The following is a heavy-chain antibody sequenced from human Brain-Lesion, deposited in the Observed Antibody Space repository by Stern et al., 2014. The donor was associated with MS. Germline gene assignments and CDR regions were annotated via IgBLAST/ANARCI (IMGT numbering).Heavy chain of an antibody. CDR3: ATLSPGAGGNYYRHFDY. Sequence: QLVESGAEVKKPGASVKVSCKVSGYTLTELSMHWVRQAPRKGLEWMGGFAPEDGETIYAQKFQGRVTMTEDTSTDTAYMELSSLRSEDTAVYYCATLSPGAGGNYYRHFDYWGQGTLVTVSS. J-gene: IGHJ4*02. CDR1: GYTLTELS. V-gene: IGHV1-24*01. D-gene: IGHD1-26*01. CDR2: FAPEDGET.